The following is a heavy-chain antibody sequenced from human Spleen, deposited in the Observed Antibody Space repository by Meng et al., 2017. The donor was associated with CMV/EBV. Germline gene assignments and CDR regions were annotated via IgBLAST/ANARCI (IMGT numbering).Heavy chain of an antibody. Sequence: GESLKISCAASGFTFSSYSMDWVRQAPGKGLEWVSSISSSSSYIYYADSVKGRFTISRDNAKNSLYLQMNSLRAEDTAVYYCARDSSPYDFWSGYGMDVWGQGTTVTVSS. D-gene: IGHD3-3*01. CDR1: GFTFSSYS. J-gene: IGHJ6*02. V-gene: IGHV3-21*01. CDR3: ARDSSPYDFWSGYGMDV. CDR2: ISSSSSYI.